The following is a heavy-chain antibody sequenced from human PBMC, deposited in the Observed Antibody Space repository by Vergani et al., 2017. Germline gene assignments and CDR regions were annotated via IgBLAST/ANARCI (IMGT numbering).Heavy chain of an antibody. J-gene: IGHJ6*02. Sequence: EVQLLESGGGLVQPGGSLRLSCAASGFTFSSYAMSWVRQAPGKGLEWVSAISGSGGSTYYADSVKGRFTISRDNSKNTLYLQMNSLRAEDTAVYYCAKGLSRSWSYYPYYYYGMDVWGQGTTVTVSS. CDR1: GFTFSSYA. V-gene: IGHV3-23*01. CDR2: ISGSGGST. CDR3: AKGLSRSWSYYPYYYYGMDV. D-gene: IGHD1-26*01.